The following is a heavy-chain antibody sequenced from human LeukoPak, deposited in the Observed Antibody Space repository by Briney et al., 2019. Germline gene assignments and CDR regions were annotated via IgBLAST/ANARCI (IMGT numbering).Heavy chain of an antibody. CDR1: GFIFSSYG. CDR2: IWYDGSNK. CDR3: ITIKRDYDSSAFDY. J-gene: IGHJ4*02. V-gene: IGHV3-33*03. D-gene: IGHD3-22*01. Sequence: GRSLRLSCAASGFIFSSYGMHWVRQAPGKGLEWVAVIWYDGSNKYYADSVKGRFTISRDNSKNTLYLQMNSLKTEDTALYYCITIKRDYDSSAFDYWGQGTPVTVSS.